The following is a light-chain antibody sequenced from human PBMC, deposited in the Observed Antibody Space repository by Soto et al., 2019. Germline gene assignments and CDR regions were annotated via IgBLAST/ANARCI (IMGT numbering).Light chain of an antibody. CDR1: QSVSSSS. CDR3: QQYDQWPIT. CDR2: DAS. Sequence: ETVLTQSPGTLSLSPGERATLSCRAGQSVSSSSLAWYHQRPGQAPRLLIYDASNRATGIPARFSGSGSGTEFSFTVTSLQSEDFAVYYCQQYDQWPITFGQGTRLEI. J-gene: IGKJ5*01. V-gene: IGKV3-20*01.